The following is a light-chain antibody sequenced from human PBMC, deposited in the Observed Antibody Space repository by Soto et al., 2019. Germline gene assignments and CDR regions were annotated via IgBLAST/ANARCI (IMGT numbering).Light chain of an antibody. CDR1: QSINSY. CDR2: AAS. V-gene: IGKV1-39*01. CDR3: QQSYTNPQT. J-gene: IGKJ1*01. Sequence: DIQMTQSPSSLSASVGDRVTITCRASQSINSYLNWYQQKTGKAPNLLIYAASSVQSGVPSRLGGSGSRSEFSRTISSLHPEDSGTYYCQQSYTNPQTFGKGTKVDIE.